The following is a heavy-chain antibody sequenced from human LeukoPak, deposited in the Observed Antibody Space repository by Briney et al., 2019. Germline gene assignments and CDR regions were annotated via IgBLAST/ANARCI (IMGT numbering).Heavy chain of an antibody. Sequence: SETLSLTCSVSGGSMNSYYWSWIRQSPGKGLEWIGYIYYSGSTNYNPSLKSRVTISVDTSKNQFSLKLSSVTAADTAVYYCARVYFQSADYWGQGTLVTVSS. V-gene: IGHV4-59*12. CDR2: IYYSGST. CDR1: GGSMNSYY. D-gene: IGHD2/OR15-2a*01. J-gene: IGHJ4*02. CDR3: ARVYFQSADY.